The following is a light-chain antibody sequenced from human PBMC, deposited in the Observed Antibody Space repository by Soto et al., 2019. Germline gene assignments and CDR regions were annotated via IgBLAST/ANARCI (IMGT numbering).Light chain of an antibody. J-gene: IGLJ2*01. Sequence: QSVLTQPPSASGSPGQSVTISCTGTSSDVGGYNYVSWYQQHPGKAPKLMIYEVRSQPSGVPDRFSGSNSGNTAALTVSGLQAEDEADYSCSSYAGSNKVFGGGTKLTVL. CDR2: EVR. CDR3: SSYAGSNKV. V-gene: IGLV2-8*01. CDR1: SSDVGGYNY.